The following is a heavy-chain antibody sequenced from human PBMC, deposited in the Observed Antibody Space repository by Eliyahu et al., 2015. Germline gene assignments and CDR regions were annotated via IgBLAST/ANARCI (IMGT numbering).Heavy chain of an antibody. CDR3: ARDGGGGSGSLVLNWFDP. Sequence: GLEWIGYIYYSGSTYYNPSLKSRVTISVDTSKNQFSLKLSSVTAADTAVYYCARDGGGGSGSLVLNWFDPWGQGTLVTVSS. V-gene: IGHV4-31*02. CDR2: IYYSGST. D-gene: IGHD3-10*01. J-gene: IGHJ5*02.